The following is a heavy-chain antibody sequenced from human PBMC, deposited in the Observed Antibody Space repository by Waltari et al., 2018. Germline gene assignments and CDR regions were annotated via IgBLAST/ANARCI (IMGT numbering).Heavy chain of an antibody. V-gene: IGHV3-23*04. CDR2: ISGSGVRT. CDR3: AKDDGAPGWRLGAFDI. D-gene: IGHD2-8*01. CDR1: GFTFSSYA. Sequence: EVQLVESGGGLVQPGGSLRLSCAASGFTFSSYAMSWVRQAPGKGLEWVSAISGSGVRTYYADSVKGRFTISRDNSKNTLYLQMNSLRAEDTAVYYCAKDDGAPGWRLGAFDIWGQGTMVTVSS. J-gene: IGHJ3*02.